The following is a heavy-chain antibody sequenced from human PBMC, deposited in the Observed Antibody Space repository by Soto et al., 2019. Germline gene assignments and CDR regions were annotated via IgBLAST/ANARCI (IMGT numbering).Heavy chain of an antibody. CDR2: ISGSGGST. V-gene: IGHV3-23*01. CDR1: GFTFSSYA. Sequence: GGSLRLSCAASGFTFSSYAMSWVRQAPGKGLEWVSAISGSGGSTYYADSVKGRFTISRDNSKNTLYLQMNSLRAEDTAVYYCAKEWGATVVVVAATYYYYGMDVWGQGTTVTVSS. D-gene: IGHD2-15*01. CDR3: AKEWGATVVVVAATYYYYGMDV. J-gene: IGHJ6*02.